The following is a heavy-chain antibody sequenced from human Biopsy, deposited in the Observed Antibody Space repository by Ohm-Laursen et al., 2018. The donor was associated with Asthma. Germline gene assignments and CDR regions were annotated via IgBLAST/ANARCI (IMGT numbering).Heavy chain of an antibody. CDR3: ARTYYDFLTGQVKDVFGV. D-gene: IGHD3-9*01. CDR2: VNTGNGDT. CDR1: GYNFISFA. Sequence: APVKVSCKTSGYNFISFAIHWVRQAPGQRLEWMGWVNTGNGDTKYSQKFQGRVTITRDTSASTAYMELRSLRSEDTATYYCARTYYDFLTGQVKDVFGVWGQGTMVTVSS. J-gene: IGHJ3*01. V-gene: IGHV1-3*04.